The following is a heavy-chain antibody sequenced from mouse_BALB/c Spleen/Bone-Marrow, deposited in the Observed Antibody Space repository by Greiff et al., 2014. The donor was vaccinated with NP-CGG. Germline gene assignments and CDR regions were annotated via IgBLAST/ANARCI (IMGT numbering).Heavy chain of an antibody. D-gene: IGHD2-1*01. V-gene: IGHV14-4*02. CDR3: NGNYYAMDY. J-gene: IGHJ4*01. CDR2: IDPENGDT. CDR1: GFNIKDYY. Sequence: VQLQQPGAELVRSGASVKLSCTASGFNIKDYYMHWVKQRPEQGLEWIGWIDPENGDTEYAPKFQGKATMTADTSSNTAYLQLSSLTSEDTAVYYCNGNYYAMDYWGQGTSVTASS.